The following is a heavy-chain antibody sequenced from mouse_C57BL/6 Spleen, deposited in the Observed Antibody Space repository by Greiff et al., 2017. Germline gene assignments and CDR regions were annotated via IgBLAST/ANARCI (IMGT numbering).Heavy chain of an antibody. CDR3: ARGSRYAMDY. V-gene: IGHV5-17*01. CDR1: GFTFSDYG. J-gene: IGHJ4*01. CDR2: ISSGSSTI. D-gene: IGHD1-1*01. Sequence: EVNVVESGGGLVKPGGSLKLSCAASGFTFSDYGMHWVRQAPEKGLEWVAYISSGSSTIYYADTVKGRFTISRDNAKNTLFLQMTSLRSEDTAMYYCARGSRYAMDYWGQGTSVTVSS.